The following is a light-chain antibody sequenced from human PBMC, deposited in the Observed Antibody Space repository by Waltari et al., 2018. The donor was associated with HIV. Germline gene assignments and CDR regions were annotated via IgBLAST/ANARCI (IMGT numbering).Light chain of an antibody. CDR2: GAS. CDR3: QQYGSSRT. J-gene: IGKJ1*01. V-gene: IGKV3-20*01. CDR1: QSVSSTY. Sequence: EIVLTQSPGTLSLSPGERATLSYRASQSVSSTYLGWYQQKPGQAPRLLIYGASSRATGIPDRFSGSGSGTDFTLTISRLEPEDFAVYYCQQYGSSRTFGQGTKVEIK.